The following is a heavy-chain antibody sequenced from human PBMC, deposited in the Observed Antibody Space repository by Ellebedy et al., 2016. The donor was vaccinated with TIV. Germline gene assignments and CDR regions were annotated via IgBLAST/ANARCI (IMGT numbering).Heavy chain of an antibody. Sequence: PGGSLRLSCAASGFTFSNAWMNWVRQAPGKGLEWVGRIKSKTDGGTTDYAAPVKGRFTISRDDSKNTLYLQMNSLKTEDTAVYYCTKELQATVRYFDWFQQGTGWFDPWGQGTLVTVSS. V-gene: IGHV3-15*07. CDR2: IKSKTDGGTT. J-gene: IGHJ5*02. D-gene: IGHD3-9*01. CDR3: TKELQATVRYFDWFQQGTGWFDP. CDR1: GFTFSNAW.